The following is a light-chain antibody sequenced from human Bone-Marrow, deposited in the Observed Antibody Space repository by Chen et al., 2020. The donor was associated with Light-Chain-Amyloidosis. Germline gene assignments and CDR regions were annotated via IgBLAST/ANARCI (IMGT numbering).Light chain of an antibody. CDR2: GDI. CDR3: SSFTSSSSYV. CDR1: SSNIGSNA. Sequence: QSVLTQPPSASGTPGQRVTISCSGSSSNIGSNAISWYQHLPGTAPQLLIYGDIQRPSGVSNRFSGSKSGNSASLTISGLQAEDEADYYCSSFTSSSSYVFGPGTKVTVL. J-gene: IGLJ1*01. V-gene: IGLV1-44*01.